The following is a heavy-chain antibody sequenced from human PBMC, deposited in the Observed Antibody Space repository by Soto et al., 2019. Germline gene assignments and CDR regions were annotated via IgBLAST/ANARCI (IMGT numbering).Heavy chain of an antibody. CDR3: AKADGYNFHVDY. CDR2: ISGSGGST. CDR1: GFTCSSYA. Sequence: GGSLRLSCAASGFTCSSYAMSWVRQAPGKGLEWVSAISGSGGSTYYADSVKGRFTISRDNSKNTLYLQMNSLRAEDTAVYYCAKADGYNFHVDYWGQGTLVTVSS. D-gene: IGHD5-12*01. V-gene: IGHV3-23*01. J-gene: IGHJ4*02.